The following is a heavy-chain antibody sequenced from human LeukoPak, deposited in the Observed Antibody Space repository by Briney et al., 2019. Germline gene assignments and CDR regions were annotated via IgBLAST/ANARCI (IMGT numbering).Heavy chain of an antibody. V-gene: IGHV5-51*01. Sequence: PGESLKISCKGSGYSFTNYWIGGVRQMPGKGLEWMGIIYPADSDTRYSPSFQGQVTISVDKSISTAYLQWSSLKASDTAMYYCARLLGYCSSTSCLYGMDVWGKGTTVTVSS. J-gene: IGHJ6*04. CDR1: GYSFTNYW. CDR3: ARLLGYCSSTSCLYGMDV. CDR2: IYPADSDT. D-gene: IGHD2-2*01.